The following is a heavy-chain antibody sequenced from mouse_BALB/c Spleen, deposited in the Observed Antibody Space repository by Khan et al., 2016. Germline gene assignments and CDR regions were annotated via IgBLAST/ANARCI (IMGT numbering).Heavy chain of an antibody. CDR3: VRHRYGNYVGCFAY. Sequence: EVQLVESGGGLVQPKGSLKLSCAASGFTFNTYAMNWVRQAPGKGLEWVARIRSKSNNYATYYADSVKDRFTISRDDSQSMLYLQMKNLKTEDTAMYYCVRHRYGNYVGCFAYWGQGTLVTVSA. D-gene: IGHD2-10*02. J-gene: IGHJ3*01. V-gene: IGHV10-1*02. CDR2: IRSKSNNYAT. CDR1: GFTFNTYA.